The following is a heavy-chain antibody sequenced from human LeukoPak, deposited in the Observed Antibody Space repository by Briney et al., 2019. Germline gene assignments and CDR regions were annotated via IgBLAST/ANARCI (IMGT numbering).Heavy chain of an antibody. V-gene: IGHV3-23*01. CDR3: ATPPKQQLADY. CDR1: GFTFSSSS. Sequence: PGGSLRLSCAASGFTFSSSSMRWVRQAPGKGLVWVAALSDSGATTYYADSVKGRFTISRDNSKNTLYLQMNSLRAEDTAVYYCATPPKQQLADYWCQGTFVTVSS. J-gene: IGHJ4*02. D-gene: IGHD6-13*01. CDR2: LSDSGATT.